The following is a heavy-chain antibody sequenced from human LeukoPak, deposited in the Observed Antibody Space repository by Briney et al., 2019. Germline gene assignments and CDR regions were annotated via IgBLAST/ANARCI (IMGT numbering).Heavy chain of an antibody. Sequence: PGGSLRLSCAASGFTFSSYWMTWVRQAPGKGLEWVANIKQDGSKKNYVDSVKGRFTIPRDNAKNSLYLQMNSLRAEDTAVYYCATPLDYYDTSGYHQGGDWGQGTLVTVSS. CDR3: ATPLDYYDTSGYHQGGD. D-gene: IGHD3-22*01. J-gene: IGHJ4*02. CDR1: GFTFSSYW. V-gene: IGHV3-7*03. CDR2: IKQDGSKK.